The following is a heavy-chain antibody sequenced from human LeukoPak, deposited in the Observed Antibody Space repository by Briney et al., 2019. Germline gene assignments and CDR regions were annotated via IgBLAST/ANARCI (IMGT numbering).Heavy chain of an antibody. V-gene: IGHV4-39*07. D-gene: IGHD3-10*01. Sequence: SETLSLTCTVSGASISSSTYYWGWFRQPPGKGLEWIGSIYYRGSTYYYPSLNSRVTISVHKSKNKFSLKLSSVTAADTAVYYCARGRGEGRGISMVRGVRAPSYNWFDPWGHGTLVTVSS. CDR2: IYYRGST. J-gene: IGHJ5*02. CDR1: GASISSSTYY. CDR3: ARGRGEGRGISMVRGVRAPSYNWFDP.